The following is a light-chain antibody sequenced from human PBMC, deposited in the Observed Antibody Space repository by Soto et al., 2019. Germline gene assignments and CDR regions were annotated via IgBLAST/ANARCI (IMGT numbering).Light chain of an antibody. CDR3: AAWDSSLNGHV. V-gene: IGLV1-44*01. CDR1: SSNIGKNT. CDR2: TDN. J-gene: IGLJ1*01. Sequence: QSVLIQPPSSYGTPGQRVTISCSGSSSNIGKNTVHWFQQLPGAAPQLLISTDNQRPSGVPDRFSGSKSGASGSLAISGLQSEDEADYYCAAWDSSLNGHVFGTGTKVTVL.